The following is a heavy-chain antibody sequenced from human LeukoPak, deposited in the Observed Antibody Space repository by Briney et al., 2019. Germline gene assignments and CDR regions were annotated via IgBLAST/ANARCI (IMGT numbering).Heavy chain of an antibody. J-gene: IGHJ4*02. CDR3: ARVGPRYYFDY. D-gene: IGHD3-9*01. Sequence: GGSLRLSCAASGFTLDDYGMSWVRQAPGKGLEWVGRIRKKANSYTTEYAASVKGRFTISRDDSKYSLYLQMNGLQTEDTAVYFCARVGPRYYFDYWGQGTLVTVSS. CDR1: GFTLDDYG. CDR2: IRKKANSYTT. V-gene: IGHV3-72*01.